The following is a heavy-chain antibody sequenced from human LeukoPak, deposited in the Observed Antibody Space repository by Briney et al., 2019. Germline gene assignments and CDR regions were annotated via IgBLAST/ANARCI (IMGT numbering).Heavy chain of an antibody. CDR1: GGSMSNYY. Sequence: SETLSLTCTVSGGSMSNYYWSWIRQPPGKGLEWIGYIHYTGGSNYNPSLKSRVTISIDASKNQLSLILNSVTAADTAVYYCARGGYNFDPWGQGFLVTVSS. D-gene: IGHD5-24*01. CDR2: IHYTGGS. V-gene: IGHV4-59*01. CDR3: ARGGYNFDP. J-gene: IGHJ5*02.